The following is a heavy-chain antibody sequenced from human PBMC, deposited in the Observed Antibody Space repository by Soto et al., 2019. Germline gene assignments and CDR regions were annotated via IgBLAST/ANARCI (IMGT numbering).Heavy chain of an antibody. CDR1: GYTLTELS. CDR2: INPKSGDT. D-gene: IGHD1-26*01. Sequence: ASVMVSCKVSGYTLTELSMHWVRQAPGKGLEWMGWINPKSGDTNYAQKFQGRVSMTRDTSITTAYMEVSRLKSDDTAVYYCARGSPRMGALPTYWGQGTLVTVSS. V-gene: IGHV1-2*02. CDR3: ARGSPRMGALPTY. J-gene: IGHJ4*02.